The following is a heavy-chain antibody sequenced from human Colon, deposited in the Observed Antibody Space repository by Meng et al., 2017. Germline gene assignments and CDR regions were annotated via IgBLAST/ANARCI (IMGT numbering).Heavy chain of an antibody. J-gene: IGHJ4*02. CDR2: TYYRSKWYN. Sequence: QVPLQQSGPGLVKPSQTLSLPCVIPGDRFSSNTAAWNWIRQSPSRGLEWLGRTYYRSKWYNEYAVSVKSRMTFNADTSKNQVSLQVNSVTPEDTAVYYCARDHGYSYGLPLDYWGQGILVTVSS. CDR1: GDRFSSNTAA. D-gene: IGHD5-18*01. V-gene: IGHV6-1*01. CDR3: ARDHGYSYGLPLDY.